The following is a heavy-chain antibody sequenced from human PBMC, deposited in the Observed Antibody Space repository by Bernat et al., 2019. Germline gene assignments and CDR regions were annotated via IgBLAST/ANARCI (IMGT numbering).Heavy chain of an antibody. Sequence: EVQLVESGGGLVQPGGSLRLSCAASGFTFSSYAMSWVRQAPGKGLEWVSAISGSGGSTDDADSAKSRCTIYRDNAKSTLFLQMKSLRAEYTAVYYCAKDRHIAVAGRITFDIWGQGTMVTVSS. D-gene: IGHD6-19*01. CDR1: GFTFSSYA. CDR2: ISGSGGST. V-gene: IGHV3-23*04. CDR3: AKDRHIAVAGRITFDI. J-gene: IGHJ3*02.